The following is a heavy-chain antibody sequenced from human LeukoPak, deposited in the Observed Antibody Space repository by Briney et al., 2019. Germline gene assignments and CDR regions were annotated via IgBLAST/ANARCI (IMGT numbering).Heavy chain of an antibody. D-gene: IGHD3-3*01. CDR3: ARERSGSEIFARSFDI. V-gene: IGHV4-34*01. Sequence: NTSETLSLTCAVYGGSFSGYYWSWIRQPPGKGLKWIGEIYHSGSTNYNPSLKSRIIISLDKSKNQFSLRLSSVTAADTAVYYCARERSGSEIFARSFDIWGQGTMVTVSS. CDR1: GGSFSGYY. CDR2: IYHSGST. J-gene: IGHJ3*02.